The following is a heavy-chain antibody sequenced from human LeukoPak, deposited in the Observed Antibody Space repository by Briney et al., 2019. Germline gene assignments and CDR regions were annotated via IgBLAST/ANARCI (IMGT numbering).Heavy chain of an antibody. D-gene: IGHD4-17*01. CDR2: IYYSGST. Sequence: SETLSLTCAVSGGSISSSNWWSWVRQHPGKGLEWIGSIYYSGSTYYNPSLKSRVTISVDTSKNQFSLKLSSVTAADTAVYYCARGGDYGDYVLYYWGQGTLVTVSS. V-gene: IGHV4-39*01. CDR3: ARGGDYGDYVLYY. J-gene: IGHJ4*02. CDR1: GGSISSSNW.